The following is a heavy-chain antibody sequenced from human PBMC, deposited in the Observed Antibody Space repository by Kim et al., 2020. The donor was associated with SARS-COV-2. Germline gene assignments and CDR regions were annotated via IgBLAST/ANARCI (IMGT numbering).Heavy chain of an antibody. J-gene: IGHJ4*02. Sequence: ISDSGVRTHYVDSVKGRFTISRDNSRSTLFLQMDSLRAEDTAVYYCEASDYWGQGSLVTVSS. CDR3: EASDY. CDR2: ISDSGVRT. V-gene: IGHV3-23*01.